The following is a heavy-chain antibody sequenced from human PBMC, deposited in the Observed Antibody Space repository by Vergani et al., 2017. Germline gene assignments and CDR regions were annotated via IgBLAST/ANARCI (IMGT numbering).Heavy chain of an antibody. D-gene: IGHD4-17*01. CDR3: ARVYIHDYGEYFDY. V-gene: IGHV4-4*02. CDR1: GESISSSNR. J-gene: IGHJ4*02. Sequence: QVKLQESGPGLLKPSQTLSLTCTFSGESISSSNRSSWVRQPPGKGLEWIGEIYHSESTNYNPSLKSRVTISVDNSKNQFSLKLSSVTAADPGVYYCARVYIHDYGEYFDYWGQGTLVTVSS. CDR2: IYHSEST.